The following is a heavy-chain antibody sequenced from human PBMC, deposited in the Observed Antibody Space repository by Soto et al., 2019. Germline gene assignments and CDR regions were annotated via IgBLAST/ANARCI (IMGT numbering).Heavy chain of an antibody. J-gene: IGHJ4*02. CDR3: AKAKFDFWSGYWSPSLDF. CDR1: RYTFTSYY. V-gene: IGHV1-2*02. CDR2: INPNNGYT. D-gene: IGHD3-3*01. Sequence: ASVEVSCKASRYTFTSYYIHWVRQAPGQGLKWMGWINPNNGYTKYTQKFQGRVTVTRDTSITTAYLELTRLQSDDTAVYYCAKAKFDFWSGYWSPSLDFWGQGTLVTVSS.